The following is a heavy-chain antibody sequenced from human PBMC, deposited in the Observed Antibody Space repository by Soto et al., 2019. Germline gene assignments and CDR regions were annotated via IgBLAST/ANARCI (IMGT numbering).Heavy chain of an antibody. Sequence: GGSLRLSCAASGFTFSSYSMNWVRQAPGKGLEWVSSISSSSSYIYYADSVKGRFTISRDNAKNSLYLQMNSLRAEDTAVYYCARDAMRSSLKGDAFDIWGQGTMVTVSS. J-gene: IGHJ3*02. D-gene: IGHD6-13*01. CDR3: ARDAMRSSLKGDAFDI. V-gene: IGHV3-21*01. CDR1: GFTFSSYS. CDR2: ISSSSSYI.